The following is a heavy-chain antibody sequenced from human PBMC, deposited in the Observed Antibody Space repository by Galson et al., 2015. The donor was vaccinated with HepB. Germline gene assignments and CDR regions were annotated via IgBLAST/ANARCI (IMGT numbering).Heavy chain of an antibody. CDR2: ISYDGSNK. J-gene: IGHJ5*02. CDR1: GFTFSSYA. Sequence: SLRLSCAASGFTFSSYAMHWVRQAPGKGLEWVAVISYDGSNKYYADSVKGRFTISRDNSKNTLYLQMNSLRAEDTAVYYCARDRITIFGVPPVSFWFDPWGQGTLVTVSS. V-gene: IGHV3-30-3*01. CDR3: ARDRITIFGVPPVSFWFDP. D-gene: IGHD3-3*01.